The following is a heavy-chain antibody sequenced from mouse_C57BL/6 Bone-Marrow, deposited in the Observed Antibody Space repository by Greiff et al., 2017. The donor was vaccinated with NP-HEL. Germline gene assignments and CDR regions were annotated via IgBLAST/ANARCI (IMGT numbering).Heavy chain of an antibody. J-gene: IGHJ1*03. V-gene: IGHV8-8*01. CDR1: GFSLSTFGMG. D-gene: IGHD1-1*01. Sequence: QVQLKESGPGILQPSQTLSLTCSFSGFSLSTFGMGVGWIRQPSGKGLEWLAHIWWDDDKYYNPALKSRLTISKDTSKNQEFLKIAKVDTADTATYYCARIGATVVAHWYFDVWGTGTTVTVSS. CDR3: ARIGATVVAHWYFDV. CDR2: IWWDDDK.